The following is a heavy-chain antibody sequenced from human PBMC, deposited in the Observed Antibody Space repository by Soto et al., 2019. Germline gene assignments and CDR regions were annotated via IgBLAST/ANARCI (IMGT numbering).Heavy chain of an antibody. D-gene: IGHD1-26*01. CDR1: GGSFSGYY. CDR3: ARAAVKLGATLFDS. J-gene: IGHJ4*02. CDR2: INHSGST. V-gene: IGHV4-34*01. Sequence: PSETLALTCAVYGGSFSGYYWSWIRQPPGKGLEWIGEINHSGSTNYNPTLKSRVTISRDASKNQFSLRLSSMTAADSAVYFCARAAVKLGATLFDSWGQGTLVTVSS.